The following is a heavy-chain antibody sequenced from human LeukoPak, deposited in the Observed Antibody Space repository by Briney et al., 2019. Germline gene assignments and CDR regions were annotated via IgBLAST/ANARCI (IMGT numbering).Heavy chain of an antibody. Sequence: SETLSLTCTVSGYSISSGYYWGWIRQPPGKGLEWIGSIYHSGSTYNNPSLKSRVTISVDTSKNQFSLRLTSVTAAGTAVYYCARGGYSYAVDYWGQGTLVTVSS. CDR2: IYHSGST. CDR3: ARGGYSYAVDY. D-gene: IGHD5-18*01. CDR1: GYSISSGYY. V-gene: IGHV4-38-2*02. J-gene: IGHJ4*02.